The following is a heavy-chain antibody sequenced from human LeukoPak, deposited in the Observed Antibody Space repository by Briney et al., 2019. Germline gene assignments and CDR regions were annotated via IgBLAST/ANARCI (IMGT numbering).Heavy chain of an antibody. J-gene: IGHJ4*02. CDR2: ISSSGSTI. CDR3: AGEAPGSLDDGFFFDY. Sequence: PGGSLRLSCAASGFTFSSYEMNWVRQAPGKGLEWVSYISSSGSTIYYADSVKGRFTISRDNAKNSLYLQMNSLRAEDTAVYYCAGEAPGSLDDGFFFDYWGQGTLVTVSS. D-gene: IGHD1-1*01. CDR1: GFTFSSYE. V-gene: IGHV3-48*03.